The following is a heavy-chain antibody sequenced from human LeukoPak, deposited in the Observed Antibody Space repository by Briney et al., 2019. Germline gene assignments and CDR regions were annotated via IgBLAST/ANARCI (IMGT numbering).Heavy chain of an antibody. J-gene: IGHJ4*02. CDR2: IYPGDSDT. V-gene: IGHV5-51*01. CDR1: GYSYTNYW. D-gene: IGHD3-22*01. CDR3: ARGLGYYDSSGFMDRFDY. Sequence: GESLKISCKGSGYSYTNYWIGWVRQMPGKGLEWMGIIYPGDSDTRYSPSFQGQVTISADKSISTAYLQWSSLKASDTAMYYCARGLGYYDSSGFMDRFDYWGQGTLVTVSS.